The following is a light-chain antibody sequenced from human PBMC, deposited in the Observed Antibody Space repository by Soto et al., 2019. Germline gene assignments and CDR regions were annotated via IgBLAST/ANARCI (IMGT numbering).Light chain of an antibody. Sequence: DIQMTQSPSTLSASVGDRVTFTCRASRSISDWLAWYQQKPGKAPEXMIFDASSLKSGVPSRFSGSGSGTEFTLTISRLQPDDVATYYCLQYSSHSWTLGQGTKVDIK. CDR1: RSISDW. CDR3: LQYSSHSWT. V-gene: IGKV1-5*01. CDR2: DAS. J-gene: IGKJ1*01.